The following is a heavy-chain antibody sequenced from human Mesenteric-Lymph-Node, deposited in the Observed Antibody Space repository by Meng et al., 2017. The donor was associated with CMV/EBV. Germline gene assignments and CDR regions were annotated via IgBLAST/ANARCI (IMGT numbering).Heavy chain of an antibody. CDR3: AREHYYGSGSSLLPDY. V-gene: IGHV3-74*01. CDR2: INDDGRST. D-gene: IGHD3-10*01. Sequence: GFSFSSFWMHWVRQAPGKGLGWVSRINDDGRSTTYAESVKGRFSTSRDNVKNTLYLQMDSLRVDDTAMYFCAREHYYGSGSSLLPDYWGQGTLVTVSS. CDR1: GFSFSSFW. J-gene: IGHJ4*02.